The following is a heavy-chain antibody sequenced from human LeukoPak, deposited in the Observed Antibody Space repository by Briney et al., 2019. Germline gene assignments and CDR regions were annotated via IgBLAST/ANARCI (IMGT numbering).Heavy chain of an antibody. CDR3: ARGGYYGSGNDFRFDP. CDR1: GGSISSCY. V-gene: IGHV4-59*01. J-gene: IGHJ5*02. D-gene: IGHD3-10*01. CDR2: IYYSGST. Sequence: NPSETLSLTCTVSGGSISSCYWSWIRQPPGKGLERIGYIYYSGSTNYNTSLKSRVTISVETSKNQFSLKLSPVTPADTAGYYCARGGYYGSGNDFRFDPWGQGTLVAVSS.